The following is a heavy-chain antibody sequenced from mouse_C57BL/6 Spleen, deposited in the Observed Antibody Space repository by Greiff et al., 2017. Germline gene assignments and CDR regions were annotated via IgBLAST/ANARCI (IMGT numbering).Heavy chain of an antibody. V-gene: IGHV1-5*01. Sequence: EVQLQESGTVLARPGASVKMSCKTSGYTFTSYWMHWVKQRPGQGLEWIGAISPGNSDPSYNQKFKGKAKLTAVTSASTAYMELSSLTNEDSAVYYCTRLYDYDGDFDYWGQGTTLTVSS. CDR3: TRLYDYDGDFDY. J-gene: IGHJ2*01. CDR2: ISPGNSDP. CDR1: GYTFTSYW. D-gene: IGHD2-4*01.